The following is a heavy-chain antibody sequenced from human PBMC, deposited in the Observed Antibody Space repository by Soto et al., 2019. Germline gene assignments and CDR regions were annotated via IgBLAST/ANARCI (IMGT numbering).Heavy chain of an antibody. CDR2: TYYRSKWYN. CDR3: AREPDCSSSGLYYYYGMDV. D-gene: IGHD6-6*01. J-gene: IGHJ6*02. V-gene: IGHV6-1*01. Sequence: PSQTLSLTCVISGDSVSSNSAAWNWIRQSPSRGLEWLGRTYYRSKWYNDYAVSVKSRITINPDTSKNQFSLQLNSVTPEDTAVYFCAREPDCSSSGLYYYYGMDVWGQGTTVTVSS. CDR1: GDSVSSNSAA.